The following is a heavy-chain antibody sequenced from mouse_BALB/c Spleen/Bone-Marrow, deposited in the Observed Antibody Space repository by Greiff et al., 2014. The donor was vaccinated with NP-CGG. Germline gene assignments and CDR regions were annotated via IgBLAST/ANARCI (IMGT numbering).Heavy chain of an antibody. Sequence: VQLQQSGGGLVQPGGSLRLSCATSGFTFTDYFMTWVRQPPGKALEWLGFIRNKANGYTTEYSASVKGRFTISRDNSQSILYLQMNTLRPEDSATYYYASSYALDSWGPGTSVTVSS. V-gene: IGHV7-3*02. J-gene: IGHJ4*01. CDR1: GFTFTDYF. CDR3: ASSYALDS. CDR2: IRNKANGYTT.